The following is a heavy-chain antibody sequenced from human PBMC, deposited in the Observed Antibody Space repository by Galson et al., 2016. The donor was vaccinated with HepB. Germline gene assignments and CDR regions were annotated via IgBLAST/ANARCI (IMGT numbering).Heavy chain of an antibody. CDR3: AHTKLLWFGGAFRGKHLASSFDP. Sequence: PALVKPTQTLTLTCSFSGFSLSTTEEGVAWFRQPPGKALEWLALIYWDDDKRFSPLLDSRLTITKDTSTDRVVLAMTNMDPMDTATYYCAHTKLLWFGGAFRGKHLASSFDPWGQGTLVTVSS. CDR2: IYWDDDK. D-gene: IGHD3-10*01. J-gene: IGHJ5*02. V-gene: IGHV2-5*02. CDR1: GFSLSTTEEG.